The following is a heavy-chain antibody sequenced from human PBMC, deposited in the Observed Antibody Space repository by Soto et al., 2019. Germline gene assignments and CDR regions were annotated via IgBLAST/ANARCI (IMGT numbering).Heavy chain of an antibody. J-gene: IGHJ4*02. CDR1: GGSISSGGYY. V-gene: IGHV4-31*03. D-gene: IGHD2-2*01. Sequence: QVQLQESGPGLVKPSQTLSLTCTVSGGSISSGGYYWSWIRQHPGKGLEWIGYIYYSGSTYYNPSLKSRVTISVDTSKNQSSLKLHSVTAADTAVYYCARSSTSANYFDYWAQGTLVTVSS. CDR3: ARSSTSANYFDY. CDR2: IYYSGST.